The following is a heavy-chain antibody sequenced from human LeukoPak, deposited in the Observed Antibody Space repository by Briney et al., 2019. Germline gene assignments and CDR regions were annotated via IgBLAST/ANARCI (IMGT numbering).Heavy chain of an antibody. CDR2: IYYSGST. J-gene: IGHJ5*02. Sequence: PSETLSLTCTVSGGSISSYYWSWTRQPPGKGLEWIGYIYYSGSTNYNPSLKSRVIISVDTSKNQFSLKLSSVTAADTAVYYCARDKVGRNWFDPWGQGTLVTVSS. CDR3: ARDKVGRNWFDP. CDR1: GGSISSYY. V-gene: IGHV4-59*01.